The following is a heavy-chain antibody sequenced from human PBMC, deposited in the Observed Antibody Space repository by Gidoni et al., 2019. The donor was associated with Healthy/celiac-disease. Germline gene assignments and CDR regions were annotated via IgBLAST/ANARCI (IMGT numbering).Heavy chain of an antibody. CDR2: IYHSGST. V-gene: IGHV4-38-2*01. CDR1: GYSISSGYY. CDR3: ARLGGYSSSWSDY. D-gene: IGHD6-13*01. J-gene: IGHJ4*02. Sequence: QVQLQESGPGLVKPSETLSLTCAVSGYSISSGYYWGWLRPPPGKGLEWIGSIYHSGSTYYNPCRKSRVTKTVDTSKNQFSRKLSSVTAAETAVYYCARLGGYSSSWSDYWGQGTLVTVSS.